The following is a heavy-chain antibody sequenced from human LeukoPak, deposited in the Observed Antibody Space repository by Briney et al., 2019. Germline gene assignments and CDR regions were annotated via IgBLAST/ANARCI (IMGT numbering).Heavy chain of an antibody. J-gene: IGHJ4*02. V-gene: IGHV3-64D*09. CDR2: TSSNGGST. CDR1: GFTFGCCA. CDR3: VKDWVATIVAPRHFDY. Sequence: PGGSLRLSCSASGFTFGCCAMHWVRLAPGTGLEYVSGTSSNGGSTYYADSMKGRFTISRDNSKNTLYLQMSSLGPEDTAVYYCVKDWVATIVAPRHFDYWGQGTLVTVSS. D-gene: IGHD5-24*01.